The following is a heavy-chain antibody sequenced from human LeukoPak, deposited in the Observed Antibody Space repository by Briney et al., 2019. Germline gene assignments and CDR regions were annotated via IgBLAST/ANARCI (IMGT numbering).Heavy chain of an antibody. CDR3: ARHKAERGSSGYDWGAFDV. V-gene: IGHV5-51*01. D-gene: IGHD5-12*01. CDR2: IYPDDSDT. J-gene: IGHJ3*01. CDR1: GYIFTSYL. Sequence: GESLKISCKGSGYIFTSYLIGWVRQMPGKGLEWMGIIYPDDSDTRYSPSFQGQVTISADKSISTVYLQWSSLRASDTAMYYCARHKAERGSSGYDWGAFDVWGQGTMVTVSS.